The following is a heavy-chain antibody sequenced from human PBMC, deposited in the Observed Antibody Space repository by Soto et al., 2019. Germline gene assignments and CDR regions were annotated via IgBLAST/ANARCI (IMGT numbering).Heavy chain of an antibody. CDR1: GFIFSTAW. CDR3: TASGLRGEGY. V-gene: IGHV3-15*01. D-gene: IGHD4-17*01. CDR2: IKSKSDGGTT. Sequence: EVQLVESGGGSVKPGGSLRLSCAASGFIFSTAWMIWVRQAPGKGLEWVGRIKSKSDGGTTDYAAPVKGRFTISRDDSKNTLYLGMNRLKTEDTAVYYCTASGLRGEGYWGQGTLVTVSS. J-gene: IGHJ4*02.